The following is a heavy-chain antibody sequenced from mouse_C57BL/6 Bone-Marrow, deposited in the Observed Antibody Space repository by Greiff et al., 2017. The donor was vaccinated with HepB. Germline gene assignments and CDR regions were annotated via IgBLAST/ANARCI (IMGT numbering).Heavy chain of an antibody. CDR2: INPNNGGT. D-gene: IGHD1-1*01. J-gene: IGHJ2*01. CDR1: GYTFTDYN. Sequence: VQLQQSGPELVKPGASVKIPCKASGYTFTDYNMDWGKQSHGKSLEWIGDINPNNGGTIYNQKFKGKATLTVDKSSSTAYMELRSLTSEDTAVYYCARSPRGDYSLYYFDYWGQGTTLTVSS. V-gene: IGHV1-18*01. CDR3: ARSPRGDYSLYYFDY.